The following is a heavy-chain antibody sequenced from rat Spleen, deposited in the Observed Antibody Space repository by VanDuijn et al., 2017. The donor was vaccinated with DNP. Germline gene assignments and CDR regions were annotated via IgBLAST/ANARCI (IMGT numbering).Heavy chain of an antibody. CDR3: ARHPSSGGSNYFDY. V-gene: IGHV5S13*01. CDR2: INAGGGVT. Sequence: EVQLVESGGGLVQPGRSLKLSCAASGFTFSDYGMAWVRQAPTKGLEWVGSINAGGGVTFYRDSVKGRFTFSRDNTENTQYLQMDSLRSEDTAIYYCARHPSSGGSNYFDYWGQGVMVTVSS. J-gene: IGHJ2*01. CDR1: GFTFSDYG. D-gene: IGHD1-11*01.